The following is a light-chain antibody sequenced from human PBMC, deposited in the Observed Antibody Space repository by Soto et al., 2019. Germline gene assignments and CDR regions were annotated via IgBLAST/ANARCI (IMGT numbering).Light chain of an antibody. V-gene: IGLV1-44*01. J-gene: IGLJ1*01. CDR2: SNN. CDR3: AAWDDSLNGYV. CDR1: SSNIGSNT. Sequence: QLVLTQPPSASGTPGQRVTISCSGSSSNIGSNTVNWYQQLPGTAPKLLIYSNNQRPSGVPDRFSGSKSGTSASLAISGLQSEDEADYYCAAWDDSLNGYVFVTGTKLTVL.